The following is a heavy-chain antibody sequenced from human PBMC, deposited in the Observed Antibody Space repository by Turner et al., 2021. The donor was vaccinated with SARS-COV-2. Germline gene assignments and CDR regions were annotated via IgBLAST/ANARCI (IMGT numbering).Heavy chain of an antibody. Sequence: QVQLVHSEAEVYKPGSSVKFSCKASGRTFSSYAISWVRQAPGQGLGWMGGIMPIFGTANYGQEIQGKVTITADESTSTGYMELSSLRSEDTAVYYCARARGVDYYDSTGQRFDPWGQGTLVTVSS. CDR3: ARARGVDYYDSTGQRFDP. CDR1: GRTFSSYA. D-gene: IGHD3-22*01. CDR2: IMPIFGTA. J-gene: IGHJ5*02. V-gene: IGHV1-69*01.